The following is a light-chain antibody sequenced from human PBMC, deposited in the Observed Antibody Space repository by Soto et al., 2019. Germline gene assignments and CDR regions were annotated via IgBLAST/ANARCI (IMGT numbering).Light chain of an antibody. J-gene: IGLJ3*02. Sequence: QSVLTQPPSASGTPGQRVTISCSGSSSNIGSNAVNWYQQFSGTAPKLLIFSNNQRPSGVPARFSGSKSGTSASLAISGLQSADEADYYCTAWDDSLTAGVFGGGTKLTVL. CDR1: SSNIGSNA. V-gene: IGLV1-44*01. CDR2: SNN. CDR3: TAWDDSLTAGV.